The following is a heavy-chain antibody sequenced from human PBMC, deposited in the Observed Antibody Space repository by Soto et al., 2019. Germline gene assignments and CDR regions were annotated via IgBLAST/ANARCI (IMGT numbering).Heavy chain of an antibody. V-gene: IGHV1-69*04. D-gene: IGHD3-22*01. CDR2: IIPILGIA. Sequence: SVKVSCKASGGTFSSYTISWVRQAPGQGLEWMGRIIPILGIANYAQKFQGRVTITADKSTSTAYMELSSPRSEDTAVYYCAIDEEAYTYYYGSSGYYYFDYWGQGTLVTVAT. CDR3: AIDEEAYTYYYGSSGYYYFDY. CDR1: GGTFSSYT. J-gene: IGHJ4*02.